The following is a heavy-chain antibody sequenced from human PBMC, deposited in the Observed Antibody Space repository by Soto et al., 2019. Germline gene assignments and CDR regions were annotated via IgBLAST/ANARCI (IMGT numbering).Heavy chain of an antibody. CDR2: ISSDGDLR. Sequence: EVHLLGSGGDLVKPGGSLRLSCEVSGFTFNNFAMSWVRQSPGKGLEWVSTISSDGDLRHYAESVKGRFTISRDNSKSSLLLQKNSLRAEDTALYFCAKVRQRFLDILTGATNFDSWGQGTLVTVSS. CDR3: AKVRQRFLDILTGATNFDS. CDR1: GFTFNNFA. V-gene: IGHV3-23*01. D-gene: IGHD3-9*01. J-gene: IGHJ4*02.